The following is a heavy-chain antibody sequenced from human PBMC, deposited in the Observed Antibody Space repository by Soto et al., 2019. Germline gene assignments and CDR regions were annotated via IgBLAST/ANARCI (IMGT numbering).Heavy chain of an antibody. D-gene: IGHD4-17*01. CDR1: GYTFTSYY. V-gene: IGHV1-46*01. J-gene: IGHJ3*02. CDR3: ERDLGPTTVLTGPYVFDI. CDR2: INPSGGST. Sequence: ASVKVSCKASGYTFTSYYMHWVRQAPGQGLEWMGIINPSGGSTSYAQKFQGRVTMTRDTSTSTVYMELSSLRSEDTAVYYCERDLGPTTVLTGPYVFDIWGKGKMVTFPS.